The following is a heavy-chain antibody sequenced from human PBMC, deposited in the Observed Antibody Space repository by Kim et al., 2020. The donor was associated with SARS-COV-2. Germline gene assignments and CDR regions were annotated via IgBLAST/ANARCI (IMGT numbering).Heavy chain of an antibody. J-gene: IGHJ5*02. CDR3: ARGQLVPNWFDP. D-gene: IGHD6-6*01. V-gene: IGHV4-34*01. CDR2: INHSGST. Sequence: SETLSLTCAVYGGSFSGYYWSWIRQPPGQGLEWIGEINHSGSTNYNPSLKSRVTISVDTSKNQFSLKLSSVTAADTAVYYFARGQLVPNWFDPWGQGTLVTVYS. CDR1: GGSFSGYY.